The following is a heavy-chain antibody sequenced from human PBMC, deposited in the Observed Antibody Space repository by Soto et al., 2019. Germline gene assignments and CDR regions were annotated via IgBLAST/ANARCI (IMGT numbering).Heavy chain of an antibody. CDR1: GYSFTSYW. Sequence: GESLKISCKGSGYSFTSYWISWVRQMPGKGLEWMGRIDPSDSYTNYSPSFQGHVTISADKSISTAYLQWSSLKASDTAMYYCASPIAAARPKYYYGMDVWGQVTTVTVSS. J-gene: IGHJ6*02. D-gene: IGHD6-13*01. CDR2: IDPSDSYT. CDR3: ASPIAAARPKYYYGMDV. V-gene: IGHV5-10-1*01.